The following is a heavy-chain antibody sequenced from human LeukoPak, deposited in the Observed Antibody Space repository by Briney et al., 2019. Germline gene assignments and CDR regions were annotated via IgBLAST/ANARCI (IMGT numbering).Heavy chain of an antibody. CDR3: ARDIGYVNAFDI. J-gene: IGHJ3*02. V-gene: IGHV1-2*02. CDR1: GYTFTGYY. CDR2: INPNSGGT. D-gene: IGHD5-12*01. Sequence: ASVKVSCKASGYTFTGYYMHCVRQAPGQGVEWMGWINPNSGGTNYAQKFQGRVTMTRDTSISTAYMELSRLRSDDTAVYYCARDIGYVNAFDIWGQGTMVTVSS.